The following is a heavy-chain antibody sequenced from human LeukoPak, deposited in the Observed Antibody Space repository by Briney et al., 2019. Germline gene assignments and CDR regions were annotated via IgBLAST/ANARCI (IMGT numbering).Heavy chain of an antibody. D-gene: IGHD3-10*01. CDR3: ARGGALMVREIINEY. Sequence: GASVKVSCKASGYTFTGYYMHWVRQAPGQGLEWMGFVNPNSAATKYAQNFQGRVTMTRDTSISTAYMEMTSLTSDDTAVYYCARGGALMVREIINEYWGQGTLVTVSS. J-gene: IGHJ4*02. CDR2: VNPNSAAT. V-gene: IGHV1-2*02. CDR1: GYTFTGYY.